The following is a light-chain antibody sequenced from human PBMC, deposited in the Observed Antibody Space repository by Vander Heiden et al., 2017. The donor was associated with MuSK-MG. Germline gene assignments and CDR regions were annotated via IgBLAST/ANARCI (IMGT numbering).Light chain of an antibody. J-gene: IGLJ2*01. V-gene: IGLV3-19*01. CDR2: GKN. CDR1: SLRGYY. Sequence: SSELTQDPTVSVALGQTVRITCQGDSLRGYYATWYQQKPGQAPVVVIHGKNNRPSGIPDRFSGSNSGNTGSLTISGAQAEDEAHYYCSCRDSSSYHVFFGGGTKLTVL. CDR3: SCRDSSSYHVF.